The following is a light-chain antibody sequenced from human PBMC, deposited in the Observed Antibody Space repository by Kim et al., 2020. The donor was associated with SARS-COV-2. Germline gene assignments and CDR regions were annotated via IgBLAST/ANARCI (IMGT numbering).Light chain of an antibody. Sequence: EIVLTQSPATLSLSPGERATLSCRASQSVSTYLAWYQQKPGQAPRLLIYDASNRATGVPARFSGSGSGTDFTLTISSLEAEDLAVYYCQQSSSWLFGQGTRLEIK. V-gene: IGKV3-11*01. CDR2: DAS. CDR1: QSVSTY. CDR3: QQSSSWL. J-gene: IGKJ5*01.